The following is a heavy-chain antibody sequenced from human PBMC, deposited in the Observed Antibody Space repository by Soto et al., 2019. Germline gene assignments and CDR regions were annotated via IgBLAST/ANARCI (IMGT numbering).Heavy chain of an antibody. CDR2: IRHSGTT. CDR3: AIVRQYCRRTGCYPQP. J-gene: IGHJ4*02. V-gene: IGHV4-4*02. Sequence: SETLSLTCAVSGGSISSSNWWHWFLQPPWKGLEWIGEIRHSGTTNYNPSLKSRVAISVDKSKNQFSLKLNSVTAADTAVYYCAIVRQYCRRTGCYPQPWRQAAPVTVSS. CDR1: GGSISSSNW. D-gene: IGHD2-2*01.